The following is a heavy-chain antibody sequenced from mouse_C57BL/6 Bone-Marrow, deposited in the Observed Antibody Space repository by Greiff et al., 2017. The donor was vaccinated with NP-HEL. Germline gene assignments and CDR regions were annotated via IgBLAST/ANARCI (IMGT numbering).Heavy chain of an antibody. D-gene: IGHD4-1*01. V-gene: IGHV12-3*01. J-gene: IGHJ1*03. Sequence: QVQLKESGPGLVKPSQSLFLTCSITGFPITSGYYWIWIRQSPGKPLEWMGYITHSGETFYNPSLQSPISITRETSKNQFFLQLNSVTTEDTAMYYCAGDKGDWGGPYWYFDVWGTGTTVTVSS. CDR1: GFPITSGYY. CDR3: AGDKGDWGGPYWYFDV. CDR2: ITHSGET.